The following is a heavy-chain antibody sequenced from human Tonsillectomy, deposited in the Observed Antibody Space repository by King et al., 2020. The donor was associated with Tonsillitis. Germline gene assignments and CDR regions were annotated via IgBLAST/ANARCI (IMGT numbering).Heavy chain of an antibody. J-gene: IGHJ4*02. CDR2: ISSSSSYI. V-gene: IGHV3-21*01. CDR3: ARGVTHHYSSSWYFDY. D-gene: IGHD6-13*01. CDR1: GFTFSSYS. Sequence: DVQLVESGGGLVKPGGSLRLSCAASGFTFSSYSMNWVRQAPGKGLEWVSSISSSSSYIYYADSVKGRFTISRDNAKNSLYRQMNSLRAEDTAVDYCARGVTHHYSSSWYFDYWGQGTLVTVSS.